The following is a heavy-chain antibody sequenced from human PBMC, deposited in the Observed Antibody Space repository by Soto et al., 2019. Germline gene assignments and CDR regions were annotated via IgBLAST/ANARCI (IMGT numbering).Heavy chain of an antibody. D-gene: IGHD3-22*01. Sequence: SETLSLTCTVSGGSMMTYYWGWVLQPPWKGLEWIGYIYYSGSTNYNPSLQSRVTISLDKSKNQFSLKLNSVTAADTAVYYCARARQYYDCELDPWGQGTLVTVSS. CDR2: IYYSGST. CDR3: ARARQYYDCELDP. V-gene: IGHV4-59*01. J-gene: IGHJ5*02. CDR1: GGSMMTYY.